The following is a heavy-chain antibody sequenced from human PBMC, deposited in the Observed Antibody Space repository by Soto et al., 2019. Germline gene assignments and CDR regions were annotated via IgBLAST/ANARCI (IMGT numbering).Heavy chain of an antibody. CDR3: ARLRYCSGGSCDEAFDY. V-gene: IGHV1-2*04. D-gene: IGHD2-15*01. CDR2: INPNSGGT. CDR1: GYTFTGYY. Sequence: GASVKVSCKASGYTFTGYYMHWVRQAPGQGLEWMGWINPNSGGTNYAQKFQGWVTMTRDTSISTAYMELSRLRSDDTAVYYCARLRYCSGGSCDEAFDYWGQGTLVTVSS. J-gene: IGHJ4*02.